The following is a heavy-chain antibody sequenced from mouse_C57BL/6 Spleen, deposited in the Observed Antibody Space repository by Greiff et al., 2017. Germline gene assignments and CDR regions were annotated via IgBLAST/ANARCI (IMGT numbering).Heavy chain of an antibody. V-gene: IGHV1-69*01. CDR3: ARWAAQALFAY. CDR2: IDPSDSYT. J-gene: IGHJ3*01. D-gene: IGHD3-2*02. Sequence: QVQLQQPGAELVMPGASVKLSCKASGYTFTSYWMHWVKQRPGQGLEWIGEIDPSDSYTNYNQKFKGKSTLTVDKSSSTAYMQLSSLTPEDSAVYYCARWAAQALFAYWGQGTLVTVSA. CDR1: GYTFTSYW.